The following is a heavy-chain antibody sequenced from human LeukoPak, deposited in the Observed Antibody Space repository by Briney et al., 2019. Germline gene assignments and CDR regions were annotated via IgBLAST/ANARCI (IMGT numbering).Heavy chain of an antibody. CDR3: AMMDGYNRIFDY. Sequence: SVKVSCKASGGTFSSYAISWVRQAPGQGLEWMGGIIPIFGTANYAQKFQGRVTITTDESTSTAYMELSSLRSEDTAVYYCAMMDGYNRIFDYWGQGTLVTVSS. D-gene: IGHD5-24*01. CDR1: GGTFSSYA. CDR2: IIPIFGTA. J-gene: IGHJ4*02. V-gene: IGHV1-69*05.